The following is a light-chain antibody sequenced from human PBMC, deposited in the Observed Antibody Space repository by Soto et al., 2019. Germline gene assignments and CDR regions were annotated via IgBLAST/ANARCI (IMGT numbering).Light chain of an antibody. J-gene: IGKJ5*01. CDR3: QQYGGSPPIT. CDR2: GAS. V-gene: IGKV3-20*01. Sequence: EIVLTQSPGTLSLSPGERATLSCRASQTVSSSYLAWYQQKPGQAPRLLLYGASNRDSGIPDRFSGSGSGTDFTLTISRLEPGDFAVYYCQQYGGSPPITFGQGTRLEIK. CDR1: QTVSSSY.